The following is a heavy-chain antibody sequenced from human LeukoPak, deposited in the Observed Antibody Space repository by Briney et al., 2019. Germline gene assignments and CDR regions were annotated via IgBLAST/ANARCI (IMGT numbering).Heavy chain of an antibody. V-gene: IGHV3-7*01. D-gene: IGHD6-13*01. Sequence: PGGSLRLSCAASGFTFSIYWMSWVRQAPGKGLEWVANIKQDGSEKYYVDSVKGRFTISRDNAKNSLYLQMNSLRAEDTAVYYCARGNIAAAGTYYFDYWGQGTLVTVSS. CDR2: IKQDGSEK. CDR1: GFTFSIYW. J-gene: IGHJ4*02. CDR3: ARGNIAAAGTYYFDY.